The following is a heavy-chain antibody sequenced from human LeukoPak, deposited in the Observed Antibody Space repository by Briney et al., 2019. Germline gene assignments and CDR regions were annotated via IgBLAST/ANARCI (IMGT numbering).Heavy chain of an antibody. CDR3: ARFRGYDFWSGYSDASDI. Sequence: SETLSLTCAVSGGSISSSNWWSWVRQPPGKGLEWIGEIYHSGSTNYNPSLKSRVTISVDKSKNQFSLKLSSVTAADTAVYYCARFRGYDFWSGYSDASDIWGQGTMVTVSS. V-gene: IGHV4-4*02. D-gene: IGHD3-3*01. CDR2: IYHSGST. J-gene: IGHJ3*02. CDR1: GGSISSSNW.